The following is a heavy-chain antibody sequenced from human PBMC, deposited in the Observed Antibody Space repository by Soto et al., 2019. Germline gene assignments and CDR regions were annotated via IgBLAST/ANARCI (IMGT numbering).Heavy chain of an antibody. CDR1: GGSISSGNYY. D-gene: IGHD4-17*01. Sequence: SETLSLTCTVSGGSISSGNYYWSWIRQPPGKGLEWIGFISYSGTTHYSASLRSRVSISVDTSKNQFSLDLSSVTAADTAVYYCATMGTPVTGLYYFYYWGQGTLVTVS. CDR3: ATMGTPVTGLYYFYY. J-gene: IGHJ4*02. V-gene: IGHV4-30-4*01. CDR2: ISYSGTT.